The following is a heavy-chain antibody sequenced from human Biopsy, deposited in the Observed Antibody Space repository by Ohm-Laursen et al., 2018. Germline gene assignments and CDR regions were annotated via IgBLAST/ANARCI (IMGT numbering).Heavy chain of an antibody. CDR1: GYTLTALS. CDR3: AADINVWNVNY. J-gene: IGHJ4*02. Sequence: ATVKISCKASGYTLTALSMHWVRQAPGRGLEWMGGFAPENGKTIYAQKFQGRITMTEDTSTDTAYMELSSLRSEDTAVYYCAADINVWNVNYWGQGTQVTVSS. CDR2: FAPENGKT. D-gene: IGHD1-1*01. V-gene: IGHV1-24*01.